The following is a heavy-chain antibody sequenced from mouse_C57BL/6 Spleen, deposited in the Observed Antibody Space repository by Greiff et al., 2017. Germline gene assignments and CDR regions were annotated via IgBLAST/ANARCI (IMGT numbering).Heavy chain of an antibody. CDR1: GFTFSDYY. CDR2: INYDGSST. D-gene: IGHD2-5*01. J-gene: IGHJ2*01. Sequence: EVKLVESEGGLVQPGSSMKLSCTASGFTFSDYYMAWVRQVPEKGLEWVANINYDGSSTYYLDSLKSRFTFSRDNTENILYLQMSSLKSEDTATDYCARDYSNYFDYWGQGTTLTVSS. CDR3: ARDYSNYFDY. V-gene: IGHV5-16*01.